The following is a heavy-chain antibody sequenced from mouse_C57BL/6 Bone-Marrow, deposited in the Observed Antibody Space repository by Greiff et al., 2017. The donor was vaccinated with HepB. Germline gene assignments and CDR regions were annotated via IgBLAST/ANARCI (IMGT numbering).Heavy chain of an antibody. D-gene: IGHD1-1*01. CDR3: ARRRAFTTVVDYYAMDY. J-gene: IGHJ4*01. V-gene: IGHV1-78*01. CDR2: IYPRDGST. Sequence: VQLQQSDAELVKPGASVKISCKVSGYTFTDHTIHWMKQRPEQGLEWIGYIYPRDGSTKYNEKFKGKATLTADKSSSTAYMQLNSLTSEDSAVYFCARRRAFTTVVDYYAMDYWGQGTSVTFSS. CDR1: GYTFTDHT.